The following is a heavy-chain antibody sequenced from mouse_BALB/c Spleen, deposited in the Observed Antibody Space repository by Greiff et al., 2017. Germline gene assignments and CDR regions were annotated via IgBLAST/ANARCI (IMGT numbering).Heavy chain of an antibody. CDR2: ISYSGST. CDR1: GDSITSGY. Sequence: EVKLVESGPSLVKPSQTLSLTCSVTGDSITSGYWNWIRKFPGNKLEYMGYISYSGSTYYNPSLKSRISITRDTSKNQYYLQLNSVTTEDTATYYCARGDNYYGSSSWYFDVWGAGTTVTVSS. D-gene: IGHD1-1*01. V-gene: IGHV3-8*02. J-gene: IGHJ1*01. CDR3: ARGDNYYGSSSWYFDV.